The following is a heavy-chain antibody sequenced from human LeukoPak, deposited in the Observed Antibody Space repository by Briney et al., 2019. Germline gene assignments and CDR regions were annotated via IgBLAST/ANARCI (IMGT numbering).Heavy chain of an antibody. CDR2: INHSGST. D-gene: IGHD4-17*01. CDR3: ARVPTVTFFDY. CDR1: GGSFSGYY. J-gene: IGHJ4*02. V-gene: IGHV4-34*01. Sequence: PSETLSLTCAVYGGSFSGYYWSWIRQPPGKGLEWIEEINHSGSTYYNPSLKSRVTISVDTSKNQFSLKLSSVTAADTAVYYCARVPTVTFFDYWGQGTLVTVSS.